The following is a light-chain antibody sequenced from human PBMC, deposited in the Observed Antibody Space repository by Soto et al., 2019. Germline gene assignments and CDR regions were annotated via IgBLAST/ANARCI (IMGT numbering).Light chain of an antibody. CDR3: QQYYTLPYS. CDR2: RAS. J-gene: IGKJ2*03. Sequence: DIVMTQSPDALAVSLGERATINSKSSQSVFHTSYNRNYLAWYPQQPGQPTKVLMYRASTRKSGVPDRFSGGGSRADFTLTITSLQPEDVAVYYCQQYYTLPYSFGQGTKLEIK. V-gene: IGKV4-1*01. CDR1: QSVFHTSYNRNY.